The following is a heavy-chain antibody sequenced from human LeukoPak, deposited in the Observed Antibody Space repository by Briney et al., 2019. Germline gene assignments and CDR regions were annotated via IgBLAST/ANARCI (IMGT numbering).Heavy chain of an antibody. V-gene: IGHV3-21*01. CDR3: ARDKNYDFWSGYYGGVDYYYYGMDV. CDR1: GFTFSSYS. Sequence: GSLRLSCAASGFTFSSYSMNWVRQAPGKGLEWVSSISSSSSYIYYADSVKGRFTISRDNAKNSLYLQMNSLRAEDTAVYYCARDKNYDFWSGYYGGVDYYYYGMDVWGQGTTVTVSS. CDR2: ISSSSSYI. J-gene: IGHJ6*02. D-gene: IGHD3-3*01.